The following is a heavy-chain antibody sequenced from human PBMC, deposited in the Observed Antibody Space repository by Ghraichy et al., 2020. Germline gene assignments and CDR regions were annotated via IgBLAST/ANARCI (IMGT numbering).Heavy chain of an antibody. CDR2: ISSNGDNI. D-gene: IGHD6-19*01. J-gene: IGHJ4*02. CDR1: GFIFGGYE. Sequence: RGSLRLSCVASGFIFGGYEMNWVRQVPGKGLEWVAYISSNGDNIYYGDSVKGRFTISRDNAQDSLYLQMNRLGVEDTAIYYCARAKRYTSAWTPQGYWGQGTLVTVSS. CDR3: ARAKRYTSAWTPQGY. V-gene: IGHV3-48*03.